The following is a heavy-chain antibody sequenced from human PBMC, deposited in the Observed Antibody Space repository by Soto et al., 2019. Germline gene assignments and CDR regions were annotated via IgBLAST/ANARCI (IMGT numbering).Heavy chain of an antibody. D-gene: IGHD5-12*01. Sequence: GGSLRLSCAASGFTFSNAWMSWVRQAPGKGLEWVGRIKSKTDGGTTDYAAPVKGRFTISRDDSKNTLYLQMNSLKTEDTAVYYCTTAAGYSGYDYIGSLDYWGQGTLVTVSS. CDR2: IKSKTDGGTT. CDR1: GFTFSNAW. V-gene: IGHV3-15*01. CDR3: TTAAGYSGYDYIGSLDY. J-gene: IGHJ4*02.